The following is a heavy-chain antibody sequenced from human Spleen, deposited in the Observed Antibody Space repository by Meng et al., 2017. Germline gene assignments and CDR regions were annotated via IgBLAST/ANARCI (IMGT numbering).Heavy chain of an antibody. J-gene: IGHJ5*02. D-gene: IGHD1/OR15-1a*01. Sequence: QPQLQESCPRRVKPSGTLFLPRIVSGDSISSSDSYWGWIRQSPGKGLEWIGSIGHSGFTYYTPSLESRVTVSVDTSRSQFSLELTSVTAADTAVYYCVRSRAWVRTGFDPWGQGTLVTVSS. CDR2: IGHSGFT. CDR3: VRSRAWVRTGFDP. CDR1: GDSISSSDSY. V-gene: IGHV4-39*01.